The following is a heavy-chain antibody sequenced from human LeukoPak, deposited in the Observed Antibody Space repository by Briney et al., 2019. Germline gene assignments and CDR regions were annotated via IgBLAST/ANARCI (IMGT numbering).Heavy chain of an antibody. V-gene: IGHV3-15*01. D-gene: IGHD3-3*01. CDR1: GFTFSSYS. CDR3: TTDTYYDFWSGHQGDY. Sequence: GGTLRLSCAASGFTFSSYSMNWVRQAPGKGLEWVGRIKSKTDGGTTDYAAPVKGRFTISRDDSKNTLYLQMNSLKTEDTAVYYCTTDTYYDFWSGHQGDYWGQGTLVTVSS. J-gene: IGHJ4*02. CDR2: IKSKTDGGTT.